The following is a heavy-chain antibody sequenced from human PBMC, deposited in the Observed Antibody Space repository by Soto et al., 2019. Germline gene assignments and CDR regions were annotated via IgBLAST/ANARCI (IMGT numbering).Heavy chain of an antibody. V-gene: IGHV4-59*11. J-gene: IGHJ4*02. Sequence: PSETLSLTCSVSGASISVHYWSWIHQPPGKGLEYMGYIYSGSTDYNPSLKSRLTISQDTSKNQFSLKLSSVTAADTAVYYCARGPPLGYWGQGTLVTVSS. CDR3: ARGPPLGY. CDR1: GASISVHY. CDR2: IYSGST.